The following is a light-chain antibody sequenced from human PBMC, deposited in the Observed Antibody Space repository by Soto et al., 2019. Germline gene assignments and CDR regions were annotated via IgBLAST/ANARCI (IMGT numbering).Light chain of an antibody. CDR2: GAS. V-gene: IGKV3-20*01. CDR1: QSVSSSS. Sequence: EIVLTQSPGTLSLSPGERATLPCRASQSVSSSSLAWYQHSPGQAPRLLIYGASSRATGIPDRFSGSGSGTDFTLTISRLEPEEFVVYYCKKYGNSFPTVGKGTKVGIK. CDR3: KKYGNSFPT. J-gene: IGKJ1*01.